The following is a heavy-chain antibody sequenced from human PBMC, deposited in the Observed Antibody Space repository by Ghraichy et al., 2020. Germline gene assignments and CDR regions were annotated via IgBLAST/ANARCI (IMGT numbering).Heavy chain of an antibody. Sequence: LSLTCAASGFTFSSYAMSWVRQAPGKGLEWVSAISGSGGSTYYADSVKGRFTISRDNSKNTLYLQMNSLRAEDTAVYYCAKGDRFVVVVANLDYWGQGTLVTVSS. J-gene: IGHJ4*02. V-gene: IGHV3-23*01. CDR3: AKGDRFVVVVANLDY. D-gene: IGHD2-15*01. CDR1: GFTFSSYA. CDR2: ISGSGGST.